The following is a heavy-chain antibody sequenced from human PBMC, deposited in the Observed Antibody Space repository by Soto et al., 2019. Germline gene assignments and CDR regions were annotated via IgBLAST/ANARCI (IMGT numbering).Heavy chain of an antibody. V-gene: IGHV1-69*06. D-gene: IGHD4-17*01. CDR3: ATVTTVTYYFDY. CDR2: IIPIFGTA. J-gene: IGHJ4*02. Sequence: SVKVSCKASGGTFSSYAISWVRQAPGQGLEWMGGIIPIFGTANYAQKFQGRVTMTADTSTDTAYMELSSLRSEDTAVYYCATVTTVTYYFDYWGQGTLVTVSS. CDR1: GGTFSSYA.